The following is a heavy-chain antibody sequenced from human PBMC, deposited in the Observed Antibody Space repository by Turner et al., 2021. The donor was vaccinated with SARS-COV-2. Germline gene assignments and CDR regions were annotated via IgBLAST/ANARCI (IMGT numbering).Heavy chain of an antibody. J-gene: IGHJ6*02. V-gene: IGHV3-53*02. CDR3: ARGGEYQLLHYYGMDV. D-gene: IGHD2-2*01. CDR2: ISSGGRT. Sequence: EVQLMETGGGLIQPGGSLRLSCAASGFTVSSNYMSWVRQAPGKGLEWVSVISSGGRTYYADSVKGRFTISRDNSKNTLYLQMNSLRAEDTAVYYCARGGEYQLLHYYGMDVWGQGTTVTVSS. CDR1: GFTVSSNY.